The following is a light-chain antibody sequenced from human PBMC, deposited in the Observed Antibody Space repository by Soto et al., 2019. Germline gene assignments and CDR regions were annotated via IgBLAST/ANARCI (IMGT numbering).Light chain of an antibody. Sequence: DIQLTQSQSFLSASVGDTVTITCRASQAMSTYLAWYQQKPGKGPKLLIRSASTLQSGVPPRFSGGGAGTEFTLTNSTLQPDDSGIYYWQQLNGYQLTFGGGTNVQIK. CDR1: QAMSTY. CDR3: QQLNGYQLT. CDR2: SAS. J-gene: IGKJ4*01. V-gene: IGKV1-9*01.